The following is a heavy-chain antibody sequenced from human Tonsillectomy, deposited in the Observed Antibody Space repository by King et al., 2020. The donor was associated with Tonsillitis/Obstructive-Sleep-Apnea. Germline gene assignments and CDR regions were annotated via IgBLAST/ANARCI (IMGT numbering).Heavy chain of an antibody. J-gene: IGHJ6*03. V-gene: IGHV4-4*02. CDR2: IYHSGST. CDR1: GGSISSSNW. D-gene: IGHD3-3*01. CDR3: ARTHYDFWSGYSSYYYMDV. Sequence: VQLQESGPGLVKPSGTLSFTCAVSGGSISSSNWWSWVRQPPGKGLEWIGEIYHSGSTNYNPSLKSRVTISVDKSKNQFSLKLSSVTAADTAVYYCARTHYDFWSGYSSYYYMDVWGKGTTVTVSS.